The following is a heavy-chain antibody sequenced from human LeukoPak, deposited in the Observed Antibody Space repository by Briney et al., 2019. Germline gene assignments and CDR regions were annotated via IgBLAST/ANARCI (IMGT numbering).Heavy chain of an antibody. V-gene: IGHV3-9*01. J-gene: IGHJ4*02. CDR2: ISWNSGSI. D-gene: IGHD3-10*01. CDR1: GFTFDDYA. CDR3: AKDNLGGSGSYLDY. Sequence: GGSLRLSCAASGFTFDDYAMHWVRQAPGKGLEWVSGISWNSGSIGYADSVKGRFTISRDNAKNSLYLQMNSLRAEDTALYYCAKDNLGGSGSYLDYWGQGTLVTVYS.